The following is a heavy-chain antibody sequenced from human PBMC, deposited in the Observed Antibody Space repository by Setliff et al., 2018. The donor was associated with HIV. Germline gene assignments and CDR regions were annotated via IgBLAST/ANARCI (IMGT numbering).Heavy chain of an antibody. CDR2: INTNTGNP. CDR1: GYTFTSYG. V-gene: IGHV7-4-1*02. J-gene: IGHJ4*02. D-gene: IGHD3-3*01. Sequence: GASVKVSCKASGYTFTSYGISWVRQAPGQGLELMGWINTNTGNPTHAQGFTGRFVFSLDTSVSTAYLQISSLKAEDTAVYFCARDLKRPNSNFWGGYPNPFDSWGQGTLVTVSS. CDR3: ARDLKRPNSNFWGGYPNPFDS.